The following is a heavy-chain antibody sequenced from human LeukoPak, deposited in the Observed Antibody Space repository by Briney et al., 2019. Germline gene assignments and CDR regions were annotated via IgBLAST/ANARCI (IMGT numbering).Heavy chain of an antibody. Sequence: ASVKVSCKASGYTFTGYHMHWVRQAPGQGLEWMGWINPNSGGTNYAQKFQGRVTMTRDTSISTAYMELSRLRSDDTAVYYCASGLSFWSGYYNDYWGQGTLVTVSS. V-gene: IGHV1-2*02. D-gene: IGHD3-3*01. CDR2: INPNSGGT. J-gene: IGHJ4*02. CDR3: ASGLSFWSGYYNDY. CDR1: GYTFTGYH.